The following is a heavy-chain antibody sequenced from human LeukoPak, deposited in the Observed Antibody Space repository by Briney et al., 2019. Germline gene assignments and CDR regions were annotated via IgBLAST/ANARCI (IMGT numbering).Heavy chain of an antibody. CDR1: GYTFTSYG. J-gene: IGHJ3*02. CDR2: ISTYNGNT. V-gene: IGHV1-18*01. CDR3: ARVRTHRAYSSGWLDVFDI. Sequence: GASVKVSCKASGYTFTSYGISWVRQAPGQGLEWMGWISTYNGNTKYAQKFQGRVTMTTDTSTKTAYMELRSLRSDDTAVYYCARVRTHRAYSSGWLDVFDIWGQGTLVTVSS. D-gene: IGHD6-19*01.